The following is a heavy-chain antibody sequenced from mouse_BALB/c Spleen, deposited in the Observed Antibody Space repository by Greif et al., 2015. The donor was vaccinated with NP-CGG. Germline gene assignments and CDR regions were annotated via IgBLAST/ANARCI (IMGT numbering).Heavy chain of an antibody. V-gene: IGHV5-6-3*01. CDR3: ARRNSSHYYGSSYFDY. D-gene: IGHD1-1*01. CDR2: INSNGGST. CDR1: GFTFSSYG. J-gene: IGHJ2*01. Sequence: EVKLQESGGGLVQPGGSLKLSCAASGFTFSSYGMSWVRQTPDKRLELVATINSNGGSTYYPDSVKGRFTISRDNAKSTLYLQMSSLKSEDTAMYYCARRNSSHYYGSSYFDYWGQGTTLTVSS.